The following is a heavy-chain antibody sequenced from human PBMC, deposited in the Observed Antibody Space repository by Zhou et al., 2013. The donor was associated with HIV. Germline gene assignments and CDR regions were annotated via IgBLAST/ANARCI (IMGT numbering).Heavy chain of an antibody. J-gene: IGHJ3*02. Sequence: QLVQSGGEVKKPGASVRISCKSNGDTFSSFTIQWVRQAPGQGLEWMGWISAYSGDTRIAQKFQDRVTVSTDTSTNTAYMEVRSLRSDDTAVYYCARDDSGSWRPDAFDIWGQGTMVTVSS. D-gene: IGHD1-26*01. CDR1: GDTFSSFT. V-gene: IGHV1-18*01. CDR2: ISAYSGDT. CDR3: ARDDSGSWRPDAFDI.